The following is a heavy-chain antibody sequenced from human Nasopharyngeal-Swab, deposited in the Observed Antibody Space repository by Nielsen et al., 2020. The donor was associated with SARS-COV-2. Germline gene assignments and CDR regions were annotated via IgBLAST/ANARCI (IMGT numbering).Heavy chain of an antibody. Sequence: GESLKISCTASGFTFGDYVMSWVRQAPGKGLEWVGFIRSKAYGGTTEYAASVKGRFTISRDDSKSIAYLQMNSLKTEDTAVYYCTRDIRVRGVPSDHYYGMDVWGQGTTVTVSS. V-gene: IGHV3-49*04. D-gene: IGHD3-10*01. CDR3: TRDIRVRGVPSDHYYGMDV. J-gene: IGHJ6*02. CDR2: IRSKAYGGTT. CDR1: GFTFGDYV.